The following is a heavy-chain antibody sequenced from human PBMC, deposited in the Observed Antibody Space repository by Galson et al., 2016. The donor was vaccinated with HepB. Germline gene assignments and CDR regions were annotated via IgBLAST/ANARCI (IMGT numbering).Heavy chain of an antibody. CDR3: ARSIIVSTACWLDC. J-gene: IGHJ4*02. CDR2: IKHDGTEK. Sequence: WVRQAPGKGLEWVANIKHDGTEKSYVDSVKGRFTISRDNARNSLYLQMNSLRAEDTAVYYCARSIIVSTACWLDCWGRGTLVSVYS. D-gene: IGHD2-2*01. V-gene: IGHV3-7*01.